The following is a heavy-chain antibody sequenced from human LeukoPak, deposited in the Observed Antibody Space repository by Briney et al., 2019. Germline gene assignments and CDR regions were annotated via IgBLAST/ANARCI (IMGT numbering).Heavy chain of an antibody. V-gene: IGHV1-69*05. CDR1: RGTFSGYA. CDR2: IIPIFGTA. CDR3: ARGINYDSSAPTHAFDI. D-gene: IGHD3-22*01. J-gene: IGHJ3*02. Sequence: SVKVSCKASRGTFSGYAISWVRQAPGQGLEWMGRIIPIFGTANYAQKFQGRVTITTDESTSTAYMELSSLRSEDTAVYYCARGINYDSSAPTHAFDIWGQGTMVTVSS.